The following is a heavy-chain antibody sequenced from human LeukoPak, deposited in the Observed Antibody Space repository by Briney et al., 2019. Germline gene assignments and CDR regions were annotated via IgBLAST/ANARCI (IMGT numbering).Heavy chain of an antibody. V-gene: IGHV1-3*01. J-gene: IGHJ3*02. CDR2: INAGNGNT. CDR1: GYTFTSYA. D-gene: IGHD3-10*01. Sequence: ASVKVSCKASGYTFTSYAMHWVRQAPGQRLEWMGWINAGNGNTKYSQKFQGRVTITRDTSASTAYMELSSLRSEDTAVYYCARESPSGNAYYYGSGSYYRFDAFDIWGQATMVTVSS. CDR3: ARESPSGNAYYYGSGSYYRFDAFDI.